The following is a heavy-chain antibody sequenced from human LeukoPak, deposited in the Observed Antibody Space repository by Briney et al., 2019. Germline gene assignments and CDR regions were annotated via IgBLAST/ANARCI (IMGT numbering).Heavy chain of an antibody. Sequence: PGGSLRLSCAASGFTFSSYWMSWVRQAPGKGLEWVANIKQDGSEKYYVDSVKGRFTISRDNAKNSLYLQMNSLRAEDTAVYYCARGGSSWSAAFDIWGQGTMVTVSS. CDR1: GFTFSSYW. D-gene: IGHD6-13*01. CDR2: IKQDGSEK. CDR3: ARGGSSWSAAFDI. V-gene: IGHV3-7*01. J-gene: IGHJ3*02.